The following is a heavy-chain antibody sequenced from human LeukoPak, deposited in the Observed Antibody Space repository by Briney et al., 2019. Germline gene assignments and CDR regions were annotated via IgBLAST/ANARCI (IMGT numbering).Heavy chain of an antibody. Sequence: GGSLRLSCAASGFTFSSYWMSWVRQAPGKGLEWVSAISGSGGSTYYADSVKGRFTISRDNSRNTLYLQMNSLRVEDTAVYYCAKGTCSGGNCWPYYYYGMDVWGQGTMVTVSS. J-gene: IGHJ6*02. CDR1: GFTFSSYW. CDR2: ISGSGGST. CDR3: AKGTCSGGNCWPYYYYGMDV. D-gene: IGHD2-15*01. V-gene: IGHV3-23*01.